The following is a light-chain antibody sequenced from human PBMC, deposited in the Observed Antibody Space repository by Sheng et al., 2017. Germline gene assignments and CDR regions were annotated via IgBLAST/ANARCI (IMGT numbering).Light chain of an antibody. CDR3: SSYTTSGTLL. CDR1: NSDVGSYNR. V-gene: IGLV2-18*02. J-gene: IGLJ3*02. CDR2: AVT. Sequence: QSALTQPPSVSGSPGQSVTISCTGTNSDVGSYNRVSWYQQPPGTAPKVLIYAVTNRPSGVPDRFSGSKSGNTASLTISGLQPEDEADYYCSSYTTSGTLLFGGGTKLTVL.